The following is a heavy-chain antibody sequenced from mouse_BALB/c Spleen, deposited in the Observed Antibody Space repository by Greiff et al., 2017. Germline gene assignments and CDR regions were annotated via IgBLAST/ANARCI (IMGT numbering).Heavy chain of an antibody. J-gene: IGHJ3*01. CDR3: STLRLNSPCFSY. V-gene: IGHV5-12-2*01. CDR1: GFTFSSYT. Sequence: DVHLVESGGGLVQPGGSLKLSCAASGFTFSSYTMSWVRQTPEKRLEWVAYISNGGGSTYYPDTVKGRFTISRDNAKNTLYLQMSSLKSEDTAMYYCSTLRLNSPCFSYWRQDTLVTVSA. D-gene: IGHD2-2*01. CDR2: ISNGGGST.